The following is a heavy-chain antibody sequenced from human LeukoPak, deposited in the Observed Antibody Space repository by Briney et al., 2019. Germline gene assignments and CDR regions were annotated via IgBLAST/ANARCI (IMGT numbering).Heavy chain of an antibody. V-gene: IGHV4-34*01. D-gene: IGHD3-10*01. CDR2: INHSGST. CDR3: ARERYYGSGSYYRKPYGMDV. Sequence: PSETRSLTCAVYGGSFSGYYWSWIRQPPGKWLEWIGEINHSGSTNYNPSLKSRVTISVDTSKNQFSLKLSSVTAADTAVYYCARERYYGSGSYYRKPYGMDVWGKGTTVTVSS. J-gene: IGHJ6*04. CDR1: GGSFSGYY.